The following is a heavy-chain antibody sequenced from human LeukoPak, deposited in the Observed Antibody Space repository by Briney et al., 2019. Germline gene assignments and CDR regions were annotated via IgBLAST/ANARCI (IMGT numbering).Heavy chain of an antibody. Sequence: ASVKVSCKASGGTFSSYAISWVRQAPGQGLEWMGRIIPILGIANYAQKFQGRVTITADKSTSTAYMELSSLRSEDTAVYYCARGYCSSTSCPHYGMDVWGQGTTVTVSS. J-gene: IGHJ6*02. V-gene: IGHV1-69*04. CDR2: IIPILGIA. CDR3: ARGYCSSTSCPHYGMDV. D-gene: IGHD2-2*01. CDR1: GGTFSSYA.